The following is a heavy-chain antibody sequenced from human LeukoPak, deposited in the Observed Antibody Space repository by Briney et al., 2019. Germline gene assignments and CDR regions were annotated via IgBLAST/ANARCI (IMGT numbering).Heavy chain of an antibody. CDR3: ARVGYDILPGSTSWFDP. J-gene: IGHJ5*02. V-gene: IGHV4-59*01. Sequence: PSETLSLTCTVSGGSISSYYWSWIRQPPGKGLEWIGYIYYSGSSNYNPSLKSRVTISVDTSKNQFSLQLSPVTAAAPAAYYCARVGYDILPGSTSWFDPWGQGTLVTVSS. D-gene: IGHD3-9*01. CDR1: GGSISSYY. CDR2: IYYSGSS.